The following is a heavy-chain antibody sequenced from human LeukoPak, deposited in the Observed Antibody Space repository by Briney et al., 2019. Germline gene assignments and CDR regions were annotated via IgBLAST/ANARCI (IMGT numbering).Heavy chain of an antibody. CDR2: ISSNGGST. CDR3: AREGLPGIAVAGTPYNWFDP. Sequence: GESLKISCAASGFTFSSYAMHWVRQAPGKGLEYVSAISSNGGSTYYANSVKGRFTISRDNSKNTLYLQMGSLRAEDMAVYYCAREGLPGIAVAGTPYNWFDPWGQGTLVTVSS. J-gene: IGHJ5*02. CDR1: GFTFSSYA. V-gene: IGHV3-64*01. D-gene: IGHD6-19*01.